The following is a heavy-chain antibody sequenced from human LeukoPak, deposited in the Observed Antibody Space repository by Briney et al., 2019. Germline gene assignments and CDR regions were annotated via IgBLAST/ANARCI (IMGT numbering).Heavy chain of an antibody. J-gene: IGHJ4*02. V-gene: IGHV3-48*03. CDR3: ARDLAAPRGFFDY. D-gene: IGHD6-6*01. Sequence: GGSLRLSCATSGFSFSTYEMNWVRQAPGKGLEWVSHITSSSYAYYADSVKGRFTISRDNARNSLYLQMNSLRAEDTAIYYCARDLAAPRGFFDYWGQGTLVTVSS. CDR1: GFSFSTYE. CDR2: ITSSSYA.